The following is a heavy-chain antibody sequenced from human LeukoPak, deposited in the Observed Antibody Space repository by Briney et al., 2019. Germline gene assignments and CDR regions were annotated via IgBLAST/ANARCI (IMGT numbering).Heavy chain of an antibody. CDR2: FSGNGGVT. V-gene: IGHV3-23*01. Sequence: GGSLRLSCAASGFSFSTSAMSWVRQAPGKGLEWVSIFSGNGGVTYYADSVRGRFTISRDNSKNTLYLEMNSLRVEDTAVYYCAKSRYCTGGSCFLWGSSELWGRGTLVTVSS. J-gene: IGHJ2*01. CDR3: AKSRYCTGGSCFLWGSSEL. D-gene: IGHD2-15*01. CDR1: GFSFSTSA.